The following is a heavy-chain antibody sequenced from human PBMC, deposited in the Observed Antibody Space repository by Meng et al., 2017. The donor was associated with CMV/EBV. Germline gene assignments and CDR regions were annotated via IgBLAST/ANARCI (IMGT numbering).Heavy chain of an antibody. V-gene: IGHV3-53*01. Sequence: EVLLVEFGGGLVQPGGSLRLSCAASCFTVGNNYMTWVRQAPGKGLGWVSLIYSGGSTKYADSVECRFTISRDSSKNTLYLQMNNLRAEYTAVYYCARGPGGYAQMGGQGTLVTVSS. CDR1: CFTVGNNY. CDR2: IYSGGST. J-gene: IGHJ4*02. D-gene: IGHD5-12*01. CDR3: ARGPGGYAQM.